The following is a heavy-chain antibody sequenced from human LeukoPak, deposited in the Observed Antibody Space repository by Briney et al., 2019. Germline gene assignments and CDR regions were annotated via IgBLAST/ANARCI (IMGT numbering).Heavy chain of an antibody. V-gene: IGHV5-51*01. CDR1: GYTFTSYW. CDR3: ATVPHTEFHH. J-gene: IGHJ4*02. Sequence: GESLKISCKGSGYTFTSYWIGWVRQMPGKGLEWMGIIHPGDSDTRYSPSFQGQVTISADKSISTSYLQWSSLKASDTAMYYCATVPHTEFHHWGQGTLVTVSS. CDR2: IHPGDSDT. D-gene: IGHD2-8*02.